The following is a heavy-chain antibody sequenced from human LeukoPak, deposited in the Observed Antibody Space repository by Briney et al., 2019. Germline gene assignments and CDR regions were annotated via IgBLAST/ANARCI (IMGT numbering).Heavy chain of an antibody. CDR1: GYSFTSYW. CDR3: ARLRTSSRYQEDAFDI. Sequence: GESLKISCKGSGYSFTSYWIGWVRQMPGKGLEWMGTIYPGDSDTRYSPSFQGQVTISADKSISTAYLQWSSLKASDTAMYYCARLRTSSRYQEDAFDIWGQGTMVTVSS. D-gene: IGHD2-2*01. CDR2: IYPGDSDT. V-gene: IGHV5-51*01. J-gene: IGHJ3*02.